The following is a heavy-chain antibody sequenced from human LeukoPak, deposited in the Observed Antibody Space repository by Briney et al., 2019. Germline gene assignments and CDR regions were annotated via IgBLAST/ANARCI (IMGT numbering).Heavy chain of an antibody. J-gene: IGHJ3*02. CDR2: IYYSGST. CDR3: ARLDCSSTSCYIGDAFDI. Sequence: PSETLSLTCTVSGGSISSSSYYWGWIRQPPGKGLEWIGSIYYSGSTYYNPSLKSRVTISVDTPKNQFSLKLSSVTAADTAVYYCARLDCSSTSCYIGDAFDIWGQGTMVTVSS. CDR1: GGSISSSSYY. D-gene: IGHD2-2*02. V-gene: IGHV4-39*01.